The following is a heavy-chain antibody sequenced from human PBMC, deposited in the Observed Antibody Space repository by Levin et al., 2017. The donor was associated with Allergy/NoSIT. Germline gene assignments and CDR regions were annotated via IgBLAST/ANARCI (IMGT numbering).Heavy chain of an antibody. D-gene: IGHD3-10*01. J-gene: IGHJ4*02. V-gene: IGHV4-34*01. CDR2: INHSGST. CDR3: ARLVTRQLKYYYGSGSPHDY. CDR1: GGSFSGYY. Sequence: PGGSLRLSCAVYGGSFSGYYWSWIRQPPGKGLEWIGEINHSGSTNYNPSLKSRVTISVDTSKNQFSLKLSSVTAADTAVYYCARLVTRQLKYYYGSGSPHDYWGQGTLVTVSS.